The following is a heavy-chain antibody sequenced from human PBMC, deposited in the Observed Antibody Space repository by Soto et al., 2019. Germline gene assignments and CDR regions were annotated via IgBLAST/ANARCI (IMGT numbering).Heavy chain of an antibody. Sequence: QLRLQESGPGLVKPSETLSLTCRVSGGSIRSKDYFWGWVRQPPGKGLQWIASISYGVTTYYNPSLKTRVTLSIDTSKSQFSLRLNSVTAADTAIYFCARRPGTGGQYNEYFDHWGQGNLVIVSS. CDR3: ARRPGTGGQYNEYFDH. CDR2: ISYGVTT. D-gene: IGHD1-20*01. V-gene: IGHV4-39*01. CDR1: GGSIRSKDYF. J-gene: IGHJ1*01.